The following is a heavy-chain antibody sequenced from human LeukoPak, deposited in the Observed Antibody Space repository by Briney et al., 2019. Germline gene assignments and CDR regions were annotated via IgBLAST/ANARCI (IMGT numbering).Heavy chain of an antibody. J-gene: IGHJ4*02. D-gene: IGHD6-19*01. CDR3: ASIAVAGTRDYFDY. Sequence: GASVKVSCKVSGYTLTELSMHWVRQAPGKGLEWLGGFDPEDGETIYAQKFQGRVTMTEDTSTDTAYMELSSPRSEDTAVYYCASIAVAGTRDYFDYWGQGTLVTVSS. CDR1: GYTLTELS. V-gene: IGHV1-24*01. CDR2: FDPEDGET.